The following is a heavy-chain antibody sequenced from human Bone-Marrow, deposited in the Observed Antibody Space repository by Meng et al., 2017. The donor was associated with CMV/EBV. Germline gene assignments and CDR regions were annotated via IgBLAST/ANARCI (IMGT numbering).Heavy chain of an antibody. J-gene: IGHJ4*02. V-gene: IGHV1-18*01. Sequence: ASVKVSCKASGYTFTSYDINWVRQATGQGLEWMGWMNPNSGNTNYAQKLQGRVTMTTDRSTSTAYMELRSLRSGDTAVYYCARVDGNYYFDYWGQGTLVTVSS. CDR2: MNPNSGNT. CDR1: GYTFTSYD. D-gene: IGHD1-14*01. CDR3: ARVDGNYYFDY.